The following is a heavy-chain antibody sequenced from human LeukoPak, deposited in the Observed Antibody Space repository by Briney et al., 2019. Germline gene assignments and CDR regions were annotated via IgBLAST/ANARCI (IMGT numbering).Heavy chain of an antibody. D-gene: IGHD2-15*01. CDR1: GYTFTSYY. J-gene: IGHJ3*02. CDR3: ARDPFCSGGSCYGLHDAFDI. V-gene: IGHV1-46*01. CDR2: INPSGGST. Sequence: ASVKVSCKASGYTFTSYYMQWVRQAPGQGLEWMEIINPSGGSTSYAQKFHGRVTMTRDTSTSTVYMELSSLRSEDTAVYYCARDPFCSGGSCYGLHDAFDIWGQGTMVTVSS.